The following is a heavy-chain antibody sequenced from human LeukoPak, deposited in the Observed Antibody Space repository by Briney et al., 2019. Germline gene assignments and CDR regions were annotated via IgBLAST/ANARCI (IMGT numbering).Heavy chain of an antibody. J-gene: IGHJ5*02. Sequence: SETLSLTCTVSGGSISSYYWSWIRQPPGKGLEWIGYIYYSGSTNYNPSLKSRVTISVDTSKNQFSLKLSSVTAADTAVYYCARKRSSGWSRWFDPWGQGTLVTVSS. V-gene: IGHV4-59*01. CDR1: GGSISSYY. CDR3: ARKRSSGWSRWFDP. CDR2: IYYSGST. D-gene: IGHD6-19*01.